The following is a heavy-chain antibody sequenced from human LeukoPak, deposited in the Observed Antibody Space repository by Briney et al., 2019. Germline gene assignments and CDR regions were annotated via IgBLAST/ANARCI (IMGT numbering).Heavy chain of an antibody. CDR1: GFTFSNYW. CDR3: ARGFYGSGNS. J-gene: IGHJ4*01. V-gene: IGHV3-74*01. Sequence: GGSLRLSCAASGFTFSNYWMYWVRHAPGRGPLWVSRISGDGITTYYAGSVKGRFTISRDNAKNTLYLQMHSLRAEDSAVYYCARGFYGSGNSWGHGTLVTASS. D-gene: IGHD3-10*01. CDR2: ISGDGITT.